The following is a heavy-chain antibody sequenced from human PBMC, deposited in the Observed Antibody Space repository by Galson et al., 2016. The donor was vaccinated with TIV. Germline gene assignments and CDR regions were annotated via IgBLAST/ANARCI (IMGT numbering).Heavy chain of an antibody. D-gene: IGHD2-15*01. J-gene: IGHJ5*02. V-gene: IGHV1-69*13. CDR2: IIPIFGTA. CDR1: GGTFRSYV. Sequence: SVKVSCKASGGTFRSYVISWVRQAPGQGLEWMGGIIPIFGTATYAQKFQDRVTITADESTSTAYMELNSLNPDDTAVYYCESGARWVYCRGGRCSSNWFDPWGQGTLVTVSS. CDR3: ESGARWVYCRGGRCSSNWFDP.